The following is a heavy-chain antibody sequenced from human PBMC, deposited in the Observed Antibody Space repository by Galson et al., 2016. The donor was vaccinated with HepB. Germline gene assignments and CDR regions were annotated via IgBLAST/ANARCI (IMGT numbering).Heavy chain of an antibody. V-gene: IGHV4-39*01. CDR3: ARGALGDTYYYGSATYSLPSSFDALDI. CDR2: IYYSGSI. J-gene: IGHJ3*02. CDR1: GGSISNSSSY. D-gene: IGHD3-10*01. Sequence: SETLSLTCTVSGGSISNSSSYWGWIRQSPGKGLEWIGSIYYSGSIYYSPSLKSRVTISVDTSKTQFSLRLRSVTAADTAVYYCARGALGDTYYYGSATYSLPSSFDALDIWGQGTMVTVSS.